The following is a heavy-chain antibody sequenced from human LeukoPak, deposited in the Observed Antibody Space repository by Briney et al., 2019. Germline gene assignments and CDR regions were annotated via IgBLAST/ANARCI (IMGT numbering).Heavy chain of an antibody. CDR1: GFTFSNAW. D-gene: IGHD6-19*01. Sequence: PGGSLRLSCAASGFTFSNAWMSWVRQAPGKGLEWVSYISSSGSTIYYADSVKGRFTISRDNAKNSLYLQMNSLRAEDTAVYYCASQLRSGYYYYYGMDVWGKGTTVTVSS. J-gene: IGHJ6*04. V-gene: IGHV3-11*04. CDR3: ASQLRSGYYYYYGMDV. CDR2: ISSSGSTI.